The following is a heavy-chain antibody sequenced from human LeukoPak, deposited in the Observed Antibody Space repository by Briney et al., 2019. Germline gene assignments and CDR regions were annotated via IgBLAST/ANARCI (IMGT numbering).Heavy chain of an antibody. CDR2: ISNSGDII. V-gene: IGHV3-48*03. CDR1: GFTFSSYE. J-gene: IGHJ3*02. Sequence: PGGSLRLSCAASGFTFSSYEMNWIRQAPGKGLEWLSYISNSGDIISYADSVKGRFTISRDNAKNSLYLQMNSLRAEDTAVYYCARETLGVTAFDIWGQGTMVTVSS. D-gene: IGHD2-21*02. CDR3: ARETLGVTAFDI.